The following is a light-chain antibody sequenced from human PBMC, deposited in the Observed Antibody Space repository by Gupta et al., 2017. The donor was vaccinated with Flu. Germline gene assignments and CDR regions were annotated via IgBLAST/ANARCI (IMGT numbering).Light chain of an antibody. J-gene: IGLJ3*02. CDR3: QVWESNSDHHVL. CDR2: DDR. Sequence: SYVLTQPPSVPVASGQTASITCAGNKIGGKYVNWYHQKAGQAPVLVVYDDRDRPSRSPQRFSGSNSGNTATLTISGVEAEDEADYYCQVWESNSDHHVLFGGGTKLTVL. V-gene: IGLV3-21*02. CDR1: KIGGKY.